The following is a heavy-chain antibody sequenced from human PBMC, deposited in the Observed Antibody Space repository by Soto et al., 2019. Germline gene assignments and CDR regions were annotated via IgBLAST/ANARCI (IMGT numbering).Heavy chain of an antibody. D-gene: IGHD6-19*01. CDR2: TYYRSRWYN. Sequence: PSQTLSLTCDISGDSVSSDFDTWDWIRQSPSRGLEWLGRTYYRSRWYNDYADSVKGRIAVNPDTSKNQFSLHLTSVTPEDTAMYYCAAYSSEKKTFGYWGQGTLVTVSS. CDR3: AAYSSEKKTFGY. V-gene: IGHV6-1*01. CDR1: GDSVSSDFDT. J-gene: IGHJ4*02.